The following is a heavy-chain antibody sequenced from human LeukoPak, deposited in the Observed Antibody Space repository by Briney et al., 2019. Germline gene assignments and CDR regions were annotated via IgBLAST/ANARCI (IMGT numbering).Heavy chain of an antibody. J-gene: IGHJ4*02. CDR3: ARGQAGYGDYVDY. Sequence: GASVKVSCKASGYTFTSYDINWVRQATGQGLEWMGWMNPNSGNAGYAQKFQGRVTMTRNSSISTAYMELSSLRSEDTAVYYCARGQAGYGDYVDYWGQGTLVTVSS. CDR1: GYTFTSYD. V-gene: IGHV1-8*01. D-gene: IGHD4-17*01. CDR2: MNPNSGNA.